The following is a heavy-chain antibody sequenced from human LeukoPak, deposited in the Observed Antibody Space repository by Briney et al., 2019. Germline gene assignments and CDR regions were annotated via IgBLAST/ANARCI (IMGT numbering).Heavy chain of an antibody. CDR1: GYSISSGYY. D-gene: IGHD2-2*01. Sequence: PSETLSLTCTVSGYSISSGYYWGWIRQPPGKGLEWIGSIYHSGSTYYNPSLKSRVTISVDTSKNQFSLKLSSVTAADTAVYYCARDARSEYCSSTSCPWGADYYYYYYMDVWGKGTTVTVSS. CDR3: ARDARSEYCSSTSCPWGADYYYYYYMDV. V-gene: IGHV4-38-2*02. CDR2: IYHSGST. J-gene: IGHJ6*03.